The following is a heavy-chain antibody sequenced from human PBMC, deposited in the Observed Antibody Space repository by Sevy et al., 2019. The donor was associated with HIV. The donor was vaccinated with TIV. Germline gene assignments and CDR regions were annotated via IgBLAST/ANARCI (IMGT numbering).Heavy chain of an antibody. CDR1: GYTFNTYG. V-gene: IGHV1-18*01. Sequence: ASVKVSCKASGYTFNTYGISWVRQAPGQGLEWMGWISSYYGNTNFAQKFQGRVTMNTDTITNTAYMKLTSLRSDDTAVYYCARERTRWQQLVEYYLGMDVWGQGTPVTVSS. J-gene: IGHJ6*02. CDR3: ARERTRWQQLVEYYLGMDV. CDR2: ISSYYGNT. D-gene: IGHD6-13*01.